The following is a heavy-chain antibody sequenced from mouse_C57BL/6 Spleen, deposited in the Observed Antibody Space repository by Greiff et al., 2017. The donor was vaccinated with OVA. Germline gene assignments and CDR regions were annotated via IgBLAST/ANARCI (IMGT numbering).Heavy chain of an antibody. Sequence: VQLKESGGGLVQPGGSLSLSCAASGFTFTDYYMSWVRQPPGKALEWLGFIRNKANGYTTEYSASVKGRFTISRDNSQSILYLQMNALRAEDSATYYCATVVAEWYFDVWGTGTTVTVSS. J-gene: IGHJ1*03. CDR3: ATVVAEWYFDV. CDR2: IRNKANGYTT. CDR1: GFTFTDYY. V-gene: IGHV7-3*01. D-gene: IGHD1-1*01.